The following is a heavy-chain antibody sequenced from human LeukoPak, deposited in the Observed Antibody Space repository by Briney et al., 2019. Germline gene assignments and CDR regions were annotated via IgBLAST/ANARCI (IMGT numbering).Heavy chain of an antibody. CDR3: AKNGQSGFSFDP. CDR2: GSDIGGT. J-gene: IGHJ5*02. CDR1: GGSLNGHY. Sequence: SETLSLTCAVYGGSLNGHYWSWIRQSPGKGLEWTGEGSDIGGTKFNPSLKSRVSISADTSKNQFSLKLTSMTAADTAVYYCAKNGQSGFSFDPWGQGTLVTVSS. V-gene: IGHV4-34*01. D-gene: IGHD3-3*01.